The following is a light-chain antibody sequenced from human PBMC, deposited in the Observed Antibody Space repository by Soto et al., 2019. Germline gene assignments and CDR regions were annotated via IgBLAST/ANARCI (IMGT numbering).Light chain of an antibody. Sequence: EIVLTQSPATLSLSPGERAALSCRASQSVDRDFGWFQQKPGQAPSLLIFDASNRAPGVSSRFSGRGSVTDFTSSISSLESDDFAVYYCQKRYNGLTFGGGTKVEIK. CDR2: DAS. V-gene: IGKV3-11*01. J-gene: IGKJ4*01. CDR3: QKRYNGLT. CDR1: QSVDRD.